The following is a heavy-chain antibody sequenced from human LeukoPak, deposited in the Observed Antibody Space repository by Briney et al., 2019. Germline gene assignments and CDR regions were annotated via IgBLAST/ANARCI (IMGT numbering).Heavy chain of an antibody. J-gene: IGHJ4*02. V-gene: IGHV3-48*03. CDR3: ASGGELRYFDWLLSPQSYYFDY. CDR2: ISSSGSTI. Sequence: GGSLRLSCAASGFTFSSYEMNWVRQAPGKGLEWVSYISSSGSTIYYADSVKGRFTISRDNSKNTLYLQMNSLRAEDTAVYYCASGGELRYFDWLLSPQSYYFDYWGQGTLVTVSS. D-gene: IGHD3-9*01. CDR1: GFTFSSYE.